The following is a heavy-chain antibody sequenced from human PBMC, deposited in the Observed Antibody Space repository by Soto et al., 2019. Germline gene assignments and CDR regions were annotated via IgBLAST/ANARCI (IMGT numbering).Heavy chain of an antibody. CDR3: ARGIRNYSGVDD. CDR1: GFTFNSYW. CDR2: IKFDESIT. J-gene: IGHJ6*02. V-gene: IGHV3-74*01. Sequence: EVQLVESGGGLVQPGGSLRLSCAASGFTFNSYWMHWVRQAPGKGLVWVSRIKFDESITNYSDSVQGRFTISRDNAKNTVYLQINSLRVEDTAVYYCARGIRNYSGVDDWGQGTTGTVSS. D-gene: IGHD2-15*01.